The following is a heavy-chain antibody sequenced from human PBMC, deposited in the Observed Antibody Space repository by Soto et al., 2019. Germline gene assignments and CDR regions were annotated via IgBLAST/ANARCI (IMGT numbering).Heavy chain of an antibody. J-gene: IGHJ5*02. Sequence: QVQLVESGGGVVQPGRSLRLSCAASGFTFSSYTMHWVRQAPGRGLDWVALISYDGSNIYYADSVKGRFTISRDNSKNTLYLEMNSLRDEDTALFYCARGTTFYYGTGFDPWGQGTLVTVSS. V-gene: IGHV3-30-3*01. CDR2: ISYDGSNI. CDR1: GFTFSSYT. CDR3: ARGTTFYYGTGFDP. D-gene: IGHD3-22*01.